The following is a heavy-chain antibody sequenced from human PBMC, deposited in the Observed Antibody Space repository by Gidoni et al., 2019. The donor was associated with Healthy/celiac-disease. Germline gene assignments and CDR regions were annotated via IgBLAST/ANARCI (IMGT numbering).Heavy chain of an antibody. J-gene: IGHJ6*02. CDR2: IIPIFGTA. V-gene: IGHV1-69*01. CDR3: ASSGDILTGYYTQPDYYYYGMDV. CDR1: EGTFSSYA. Sequence: QVQLVQSGAAVKKPGSSVKVSCKASEGTFSSYAISWVRKAPGQGLEWMGGIIPIFGTANYAQKFQGRVTITADESTSTAYMELSSLRSEDTAVYYCASSGDILTGYYTQPDYYYYGMDVWGQGTTVTVSS. D-gene: IGHD3-9*01.